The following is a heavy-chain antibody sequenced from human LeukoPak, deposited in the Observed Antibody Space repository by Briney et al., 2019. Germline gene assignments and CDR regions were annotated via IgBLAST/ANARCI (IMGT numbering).Heavy chain of an antibody. CDR1: SGSISTSNYY. D-gene: IGHD6-13*01. J-gene: IGHJ4*02. Sequence: PSETLSLTCTVSSGSISTSNYYWGWVRQPPGKALEWIGNIFYSGSTYYSPSLKSRVTISLDTSRNQFSLKLNSVTAADTAVYYCARSRHEQQLAYLDYWGQGTLVTVSS. CDR3: ARSRHEQQLAYLDY. CDR2: IFYSGST. V-gene: IGHV4-39*07.